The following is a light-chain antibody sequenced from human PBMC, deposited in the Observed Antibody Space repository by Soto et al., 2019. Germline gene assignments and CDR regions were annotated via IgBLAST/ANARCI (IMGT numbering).Light chain of an antibody. Sequence: EIVLTQSPATLSLSPGERAALSCRASQSISTYLAWYQQKPGQAPRLFIYDASNRAAGIPARFSGSGSETDFTLTISSLEPEDVGVYYCQQRMNWPLTFGQGTRLEIK. J-gene: IGKJ5*01. CDR3: QQRMNWPLT. CDR1: QSISTY. CDR2: DAS. V-gene: IGKV3-11*01.